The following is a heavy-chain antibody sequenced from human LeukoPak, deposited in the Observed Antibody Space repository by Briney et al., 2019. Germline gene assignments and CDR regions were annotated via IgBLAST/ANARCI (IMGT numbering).Heavy chain of an antibody. D-gene: IGHD6-13*01. CDR1: GFIFSSYA. CDR3: ATLSDAIAAAGTRNY. V-gene: IGHV3-23*01. CDR2: ISGSGGST. Sequence: GGSLRLSCAASGFIFSSYAMSWVRQAPGKGLEWVSVISGSGGSTNYADSVNGRFTIPRDNSKNMLHLQMSSLRAEDTAVYYCATLSDAIAAAGTRNYWGQGTLVTVSS. J-gene: IGHJ4*02.